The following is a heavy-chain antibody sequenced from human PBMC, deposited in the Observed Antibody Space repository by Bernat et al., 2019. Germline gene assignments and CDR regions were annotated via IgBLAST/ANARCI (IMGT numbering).Heavy chain of an antibody. CDR2: INHDSSGT. CDR3: VKDNANWAFDY. CDR1: GFIFHAYV. J-gene: IGHJ4*02. D-gene: IGHD1-1*01. Sequence: EVQLVESGGGVVQPGGSLRLSCAPSGFIFHAYVMHWVRQAPGMGLEWVSRINHDSSGTSYADSVRDRFTISRDNSKNSLYLQMNSLRVEDTALYYCVKDNANWAFDYWGRGTLVTVSS. V-gene: IGHV3-43*02.